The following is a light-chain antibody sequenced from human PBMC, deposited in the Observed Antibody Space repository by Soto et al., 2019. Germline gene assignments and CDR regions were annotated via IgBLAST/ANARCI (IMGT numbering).Light chain of an antibody. V-gene: IGKV1-9*01. CDR2: AAS. CDR1: QGVNSY. Sequence: DILLSQSPSFLSASVGDKVTITCRASQGVNSYLAWYQHRPGRAPRLLIYAASTLQTGVPSSFSGSGSGTEFILTISSLQPEDFATYYCQQVNSYPHTFGGGTKVEIK. J-gene: IGKJ4*01. CDR3: QQVNSYPHT.